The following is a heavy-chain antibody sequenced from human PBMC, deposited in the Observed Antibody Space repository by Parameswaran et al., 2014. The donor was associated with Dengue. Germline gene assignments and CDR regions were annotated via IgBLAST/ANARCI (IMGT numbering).Heavy chain of an antibody. J-gene: IGHJ6*02. Sequence: VRQMPGKGLEWMGRIDPSDSYTNYSPSFQGHVTISADKSISTAYLQWSSLKASDTAMYYCARQKGAHWGMDVWGQGTTVTVSS. D-gene: IGHD1-26*01. CDR3: ARQKGAHWGMDV. V-gene: IGHV5-10-1*01. CDR2: IDPSDSYT.